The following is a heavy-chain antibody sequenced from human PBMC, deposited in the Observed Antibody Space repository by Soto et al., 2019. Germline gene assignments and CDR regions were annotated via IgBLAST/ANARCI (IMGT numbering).Heavy chain of an antibody. V-gene: IGHV3-21*01. CDR1: GFTFSSYS. Sequence: GGSLRLSCAASGFTFSSYSMNWVRQAPGKGLEWVSSISSSSSYIYYADSVKGRFTISRDNAKNSLYLQMNSLRAEDTAVYYCARVRGRPAAIFDYWGQGTLVTVSS. D-gene: IGHD2-2*01. CDR3: ARVRGRPAAIFDY. CDR2: ISSSSSYI. J-gene: IGHJ4*02.